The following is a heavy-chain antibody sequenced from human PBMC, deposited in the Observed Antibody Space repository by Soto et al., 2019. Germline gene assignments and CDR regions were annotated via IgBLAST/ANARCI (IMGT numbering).Heavy chain of an antibody. Sequence: EVQLVESGGAWVQPGGSRRLSGAASGFTFSAYSMNWVGQAPGRGLEWVSYISSSTSTIYYADSVKGRFTISRDNAKNSLYLQMNSLRDEDTAVYYCARENDDFWSGYYKGEIDYWGQGTLVTVSS. J-gene: IGHJ4*02. CDR1: GFTFSAYS. CDR2: ISSSTSTI. D-gene: IGHD3-3*01. V-gene: IGHV3-48*02. CDR3: ARENDDFWSGYYKGEIDY.